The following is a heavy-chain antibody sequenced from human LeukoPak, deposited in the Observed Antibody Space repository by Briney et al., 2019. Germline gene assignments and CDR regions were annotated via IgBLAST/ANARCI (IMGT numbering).Heavy chain of an antibody. CDR2: IIPIFGTA. D-gene: IGHD2-2*02. V-gene: IGHV1-69*13. J-gene: IGHJ5*02. CDR1: GGTFSSYA. CDR3: ARDNPRKDIVVVPAAIFGWFDP. Sequence: GASVKVSCKASGGTFSSYAISWVRQAPGQGLEWMGGIIPIFGTANYAQKFQGRVTITADESTSTAYMELSSLRSEDTAVYYCARDNPRKDIVVVPAAIFGWFDPWGQGTLVTVSS.